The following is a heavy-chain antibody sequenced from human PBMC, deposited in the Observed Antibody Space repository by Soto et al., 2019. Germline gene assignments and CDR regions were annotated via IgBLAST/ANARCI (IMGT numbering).Heavy chain of an antibody. D-gene: IGHD3-22*01. CDR2: IYYSGST. Sequence: QVQLQESGPGLVKPSETLSLTCTVSGGSISSYYWSWIRQPPGKGLEWIGYIYYSGSTNYNPSLKSRDTLSVDTSKNQFSLKLSSVTAADTGVYYCARIDYDSSGYYVGGFDPWGQGTLVTVSS. J-gene: IGHJ5*02. CDR1: GGSISSYY. V-gene: IGHV4-59*01. CDR3: ARIDYDSSGYYVGGFDP.